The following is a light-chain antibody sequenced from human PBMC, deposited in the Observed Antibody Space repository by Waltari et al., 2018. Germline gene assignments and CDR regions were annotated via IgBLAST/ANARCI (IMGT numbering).Light chain of an antibody. CDR3: QQGNTYPYS. J-gene: IGKJ2*03. CDR2: DIS. CDR1: QAITHY. Sequence: DIEMSQSPSTLATSIGARITITCRASQAITHYLHWYQQKPGKAPKLLISDISTLARGVPSRFSGSGSGTEFTLTITNMQPEDFATYFCQQGNTYPYSFGQGTTVEIK. V-gene: IGKV1-17*02.